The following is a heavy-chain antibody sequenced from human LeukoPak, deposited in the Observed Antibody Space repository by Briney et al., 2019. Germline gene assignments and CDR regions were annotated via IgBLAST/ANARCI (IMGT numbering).Heavy chain of an antibody. V-gene: IGHV6-1*01. Sequence: SQTLSLTCAISGDSVSGSSITWNWIRQSPSRGLEWLGRTYYRSKWYNDYALYVKSRMTINRDTSKNQFSLQVNSVTPEDTAVYYCAREGSVSYALYFCGPGTLCTVSS. D-gene: IGHD1-26*01. CDR3: AREGSVSYALYF. CDR2: TYYRSKWYN. J-gene: IGHJ4*02. CDR1: GDSVSGSSIT.